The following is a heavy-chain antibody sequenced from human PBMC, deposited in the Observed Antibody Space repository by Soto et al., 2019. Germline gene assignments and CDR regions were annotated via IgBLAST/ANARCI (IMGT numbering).Heavy chain of an antibody. CDR2: ISGSGGST. CDR3: AVWTITPLGATKPNYYYYGMDV. Sequence: GGSLRLSCAASGFTFSSYAMSWVRQAPGKGLEWVSAISGSGGSTYYADSVKGRFTISRDNSKNTLYLQMNSLRAEDTAVYYCAVWTITPLGATKPNYYYYGMDVWGQGTTVTVSS. J-gene: IGHJ6*02. V-gene: IGHV3-23*01. D-gene: IGHD1-26*01. CDR1: GFTFSSYA.